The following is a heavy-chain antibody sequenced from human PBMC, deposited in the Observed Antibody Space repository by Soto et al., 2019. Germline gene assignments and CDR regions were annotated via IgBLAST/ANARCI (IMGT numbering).Heavy chain of an antibody. D-gene: IGHD6-25*01. V-gene: IGHV1-8*01. CDR1: GYTFTSYD. Sequence: ASVKVSCKASGYTFTSYDINWVRQATGQGREWMGWMNPNSGNTGYAQKFQGRVTMTRNTSISTAYMELSSLRSEDTAVYYCARRPANYYYYYGMDVWGQGTTVTVSS. J-gene: IGHJ6*02. CDR3: ARRPANYYYYYGMDV. CDR2: MNPNSGNT.